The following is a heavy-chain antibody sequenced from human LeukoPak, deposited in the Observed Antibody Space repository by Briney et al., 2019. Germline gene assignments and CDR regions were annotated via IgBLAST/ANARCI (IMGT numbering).Heavy chain of an antibody. V-gene: IGHV4-4*02. D-gene: IGHD3-22*01. Sequence: SGTLSLTCAVSGGSISSSNWWSWVRQPPGKGLEWIGEIYHSGSTNYNPSLKSRVTISVDKSKSQFSLKLSSVTAADTAVYYCARRGGTYYYDSSGFDYWGQGTLVTVSS. CDR1: GGSISSSNW. CDR3: ARRGGTYYYDSSGFDY. CDR2: IYHSGST. J-gene: IGHJ4*02.